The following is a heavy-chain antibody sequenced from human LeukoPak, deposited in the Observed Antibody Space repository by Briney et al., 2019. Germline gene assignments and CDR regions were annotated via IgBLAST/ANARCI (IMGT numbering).Heavy chain of an antibody. V-gene: IGHV4-59*01. CDR1: GGSISSYY. D-gene: IGHD2-2*02. CDR2: IYYSGST. Sequence: RTSETLSLTCTVSGGSISSYYWSWIRQPPGKGLEWIGYIYYSGSTNYNPSLKSRVTISVDTSKNQFSLKLSSVTAADTAVYYCARRYCSSTSCYRAFDIWGQGTMVTVSS. J-gene: IGHJ3*02. CDR3: ARRYCSSTSCYRAFDI.